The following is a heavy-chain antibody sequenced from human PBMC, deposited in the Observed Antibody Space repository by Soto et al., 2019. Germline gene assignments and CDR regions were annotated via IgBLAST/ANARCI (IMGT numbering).Heavy chain of an antibody. CDR3: ARLGYCSSTSCSAEDV. CDR2: IYYSGST. D-gene: IGHD2-2*01. V-gene: IGHV4-59*08. Sequence: PSETLSLTCTVSGGSISSYYWSWIRQPPGKGLEWIGYIYYSGSTNYNPSLKSRVTISVDTSKNQFSLKLSSVTAADTAVYYCARLGYCSSTSCSAEDVWGQGTTVT. CDR1: GGSISSYY. J-gene: IGHJ6*02.